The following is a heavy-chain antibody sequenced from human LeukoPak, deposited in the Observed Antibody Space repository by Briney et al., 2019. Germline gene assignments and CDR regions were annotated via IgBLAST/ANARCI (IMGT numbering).Heavy chain of an antibody. CDR3: ARDPDRYDILTGYYSN. CDR2: ISSSSSYI. Sequence: GGSLRLSCAASGFTFSSYSMNWVRQAPGKGLEWVSSISSSSSYIYYADSVKGRFTISRDNAKNSLYLQMSSLRAEDTAVYYCARDPDRYDILTGYYSNWGQGTLVTVSS. D-gene: IGHD3-9*01. CDR1: GFTFSSYS. V-gene: IGHV3-21*01. J-gene: IGHJ4*02.